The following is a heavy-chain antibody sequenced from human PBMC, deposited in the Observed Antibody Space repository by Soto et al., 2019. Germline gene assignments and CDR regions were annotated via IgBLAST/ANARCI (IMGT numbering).Heavy chain of an antibody. D-gene: IGHD3-10*01. V-gene: IGHV4-30-4*01. Sequence: SETLSLTCTVSGGSISSGDYYWSWIRQPPGKGLEWIGYIYYSGSTYYNPSLKSRVTISVDTSKNQFSLKLSSVTAADTAVYYCARGLITGSQYSGGWYYFDSWGQGTQVTVSS. CDR1: GGSISSGDYY. CDR2: IYYSGST. J-gene: IGHJ4*02. CDR3: ARGLITGSQYSGGWYYFDS.